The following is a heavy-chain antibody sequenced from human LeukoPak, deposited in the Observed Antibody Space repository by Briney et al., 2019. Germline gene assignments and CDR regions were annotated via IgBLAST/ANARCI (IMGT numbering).Heavy chain of an antibody. V-gene: IGHV6-1*01. CDR3: ARVGGKGSHFGFDP. CDR1: GDSVSSNSAA. Sequence: SQTLSLTCAISGDSVSSNSAAWNWIRQSPSSGLEWLGGTYYRSKWYNDYAVSVKSRITINPDTSKNQFSLQLNSVTPEDTAVYYCARVGGKGSHFGFDPWGQGTLVTVSS. J-gene: IGHJ5*02. CDR2: TYYRSKWYN. D-gene: IGHD1-1*01.